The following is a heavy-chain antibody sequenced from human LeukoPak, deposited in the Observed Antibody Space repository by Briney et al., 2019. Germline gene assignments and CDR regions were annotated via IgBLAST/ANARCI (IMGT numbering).Heavy chain of an antibody. D-gene: IGHD3-22*01. CDR3: ATENYYDSSGFSKAFDC. V-gene: IGHV1-2*02. J-gene: IGHJ4*02. CDR2: IEPKSGVT. Sequence: ASVTVSCKTSGYTFTGKFLHWLRQAPGHGLQYMGGIEPKSGVTVYAPNFRGRVTVTSDTSVSTAYMELSGLRSGDTTVYYCATENYYDSSGFSKAFDCWGQGTLVTVSS. CDR1: GYTFTGKF.